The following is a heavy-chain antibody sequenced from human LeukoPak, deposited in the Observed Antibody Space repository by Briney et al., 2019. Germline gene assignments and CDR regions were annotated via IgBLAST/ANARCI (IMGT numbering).Heavy chain of an antibody. CDR2: FDPEDGET. J-gene: IGHJ4*02. D-gene: IGHD4-23*01. Sequence: GASVKVSCKVSGYTLTELSMHWVRQAPGKGLEWMGGFDPEDGETIYAQKFQGRVTMTEDTSTDTAYMELSSLRSEDTAVYYCATTLLSTVVTPVFDYWGQGTLVTVSS. CDR3: ATTLLSTVVTPVFDY. CDR1: GYTLTELS. V-gene: IGHV1-24*01.